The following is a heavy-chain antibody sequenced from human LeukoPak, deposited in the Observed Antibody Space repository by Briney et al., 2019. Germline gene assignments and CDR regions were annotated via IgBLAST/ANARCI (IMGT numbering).Heavy chain of an antibody. CDR1: GFTFSSYA. CDR3: ARDAVN. J-gene: IGHJ4*02. D-gene: IGHD6-19*01. V-gene: IGHV3-23*01. CDR2: ISGRGAST. Sequence: PGGSLRLSCAASGFTFSSYAMSWVRQSPGKGLEWVSSISGRGASTSFADSVKGRFTISRDNVKNTLYLQMNSLTAEDTAVYYCARDAVNWGQGTLVTVSS.